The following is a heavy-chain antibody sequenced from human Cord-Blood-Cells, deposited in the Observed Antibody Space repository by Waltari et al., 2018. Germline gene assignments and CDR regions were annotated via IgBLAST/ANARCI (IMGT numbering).Heavy chain of an antibody. CDR2: NKHSGST. Sequence: QVQLQQWGAGLLKPSETLSLTCAVYGGSFSGYYWSWIRQPPAKGLEWSGENKHSGSTNYNPTLKSRVTISVDTSKNQFSLKLSSVTAADTAVHYCARGRLITDIVVVPAAITYNWFDPWGQGTLVTVSS. J-gene: IGHJ5*02. D-gene: IGHD2-2*02. CDR1: GGSFSGYY. V-gene: IGHV4-34*01. CDR3: ARGRLITDIVVVPAAITYNWFDP.